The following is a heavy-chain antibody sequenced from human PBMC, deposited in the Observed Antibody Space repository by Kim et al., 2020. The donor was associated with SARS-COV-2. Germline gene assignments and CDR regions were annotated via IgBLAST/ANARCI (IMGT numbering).Heavy chain of an antibody. CDR1: GFTFSNSA. D-gene: IGHD2-2*02. CDR3: AKKGDCGTTSCYMFDY. J-gene: IGHJ4*02. Sequence: GGSLRLSCAASGFTFSNSAINWVRQAPGKGLEWVSTISGSGGSTYYAVSVKGRFTISRDNSKNTLHLQMNSLRAEDTAIYYCAKKGDCGTTSCYMFDYWGQGTLVTVSS. CDR2: ISGSGGST. V-gene: IGHV3-23*01.